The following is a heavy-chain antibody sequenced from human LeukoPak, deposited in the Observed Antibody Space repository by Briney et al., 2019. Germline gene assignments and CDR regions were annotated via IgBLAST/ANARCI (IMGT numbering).Heavy chain of an antibody. D-gene: IGHD6-19*01. J-gene: IGHJ4*02. Sequence: GSLRLSCAASGFTFSSYWMSWIRQPPGKGLEWIGEINHSGSTNYNPSLKSRVTISVDTSKNQFSLKLSSVTAADTAVYYCARRAPVAGIVYYFDYWGQGTLVTVSS. V-gene: IGHV4-34*01. CDR1: GFTFSSYW. CDR2: INHSGST. CDR3: ARRAPVAGIVYYFDY.